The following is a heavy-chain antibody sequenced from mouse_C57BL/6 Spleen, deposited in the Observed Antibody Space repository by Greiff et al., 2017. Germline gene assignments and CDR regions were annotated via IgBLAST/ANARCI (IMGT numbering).Heavy chain of an antibody. V-gene: IGHV14-1*01. D-gene: IGHD1-1*01. CDR3: TTDGTTVVATRYFDV. Sequence: EVQLQQSGAELVRPGASVKLSCTASGFNIKDYYMHWVKQRPEQGLEWIGRIDPEDGDTEYAPKFQGKATMTADTSSNTAYLQLSSLTSEDTAVYYCTTDGTTVVATRYFDVWGTGTTVTVSS. J-gene: IGHJ1*03. CDR1: GFNIKDYY. CDR2: IDPEDGDT.